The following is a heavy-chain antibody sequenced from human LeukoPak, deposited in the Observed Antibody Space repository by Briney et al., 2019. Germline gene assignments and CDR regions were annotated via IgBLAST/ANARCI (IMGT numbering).Heavy chain of an antibody. CDR2: IYSGGST. J-gene: IGHJ4*02. CDR3: ARGAKQQLVPFDY. V-gene: IGHV3-66*01. D-gene: IGHD6-13*01. Sequence: PGGSLRLSCAASGFTVSSNYMSWVRQAPGKGLEWVSVIYSGGSTYYADSVKGRFTISRDNSKNTLYLQMNSLRAEDTAVYYCARGAKQQLVPFDYWGQGTLVTVSS. CDR1: GFTVSSNY.